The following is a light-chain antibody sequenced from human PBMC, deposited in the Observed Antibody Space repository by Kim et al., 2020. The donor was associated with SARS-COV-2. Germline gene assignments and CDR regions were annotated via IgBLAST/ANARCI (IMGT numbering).Light chain of an antibody. CDR1: QSITSY. Sequence: DIQMTQSPSSLSASVGDRVTITCRASQSITSYLNWYQQRPGTAPKLLIYAASRLQSGVPLRFSGSGSGTDFTLTISSLQAEDFATHYCQQSYSIPWTFGQGTKVEIK. V-gene: IGKV1-39*01. CDR2: AAS. J-gene: IGKJ1*01. CDR3: QQSYSIPWT.